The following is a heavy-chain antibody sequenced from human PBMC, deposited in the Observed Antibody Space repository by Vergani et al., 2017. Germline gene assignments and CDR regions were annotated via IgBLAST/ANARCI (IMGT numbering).Heavy chain of an antibody. CDR1: GGSISSGSYY. J-gene: IGHJ6*03. V-gene: IGHV4-61*02. Sequence: QVQLQESGPGLVKPSQTLSLTCTVSGGSISSGSYYRSWIRQPAGKGLEWIGRIYTSGSTNYNPSLKSRVTMSVDTSKNPFSLKLSSVTAADTAVYYCARMLTMVRGVSIPYYMDVWGKGTTVIVSS. D-gene: IGHD3-10*01. CDR3: ARMLTMVRGVSIPYYMDV. CDR2: IYTSGST.